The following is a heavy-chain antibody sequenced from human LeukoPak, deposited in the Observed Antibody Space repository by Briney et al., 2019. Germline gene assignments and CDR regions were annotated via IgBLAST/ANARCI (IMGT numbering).Heavy chain of an antibody. Sequence: PSQTLSLTCTVSGGSISSGDYYWSWIRQPPGKGLEWIGYIYYSGSTYYNPSLKSQVTISVDTSKNQFSLKLSSVTAADTAVYYCVREELTGTRMFDCWGQGTLVTVSS. CDR3: VREELTGTRMFDC. J-gene: IGHJ4*02. D-gene: IGHD7-27*01. V-gene: IGHV4-30-4*01. CDR2: IYYSGST. CDR1: GGSISSGDYY.